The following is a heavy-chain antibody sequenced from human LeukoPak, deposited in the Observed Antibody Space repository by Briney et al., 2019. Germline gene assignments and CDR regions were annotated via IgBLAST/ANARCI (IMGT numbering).Heavy chain of an antibody. CDR2: IYTSGST. J-gene: IGHJ4*02. V-gene: IGHV4-61*02. CDR3: ASGTAAGGWFYFDY. D-gene: IGHD6-13*01. CDR1: GGSISSGSYY. Sequence: PSQTLSLTCTVSGGSISSGSYYWSWIRQPAGKGLEWIGRIYTSGSTNYNPSLKSRVTMSIDTSKNQFSLKLTSVTAADTAVYYCASGTAAGGWFYFDYWGQGTLVAVSS.